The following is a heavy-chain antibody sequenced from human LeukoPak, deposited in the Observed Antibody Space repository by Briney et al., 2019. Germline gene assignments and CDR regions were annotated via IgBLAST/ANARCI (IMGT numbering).Heavy chain of an antibody. D-gene: IGHD2-2*01. J-gene: IGHJ4*02. V-gene: IGHV3-9*01. Sequence: GGSLRLSCAASGFTFDDYAMHWVRQAPGKGLEWVSGISWNSGSIGYADSVKGRFTISRDNAKNPLYLQMNSLRAEDTALYYCAKGYCSSTSCYPLDYWGQGTLVTVSS. CDR2: ISWNSGSI. CDR1: GFTFDDYA. CDR3: AKGYCSSTSCYPLDY.